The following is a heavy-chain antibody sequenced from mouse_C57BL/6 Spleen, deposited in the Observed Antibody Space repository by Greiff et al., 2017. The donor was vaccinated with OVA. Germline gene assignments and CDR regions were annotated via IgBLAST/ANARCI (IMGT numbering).Heavy chain of an antibody. J-gene: IGHJ3*01. V-gene: IGHV1-59*01. CDR2: IDPSDSYT. Sequence: VQLQQPGAELVRPGTSVKLSCKASGYTFTSYWMHWVKQRPGQGLEWIGVIDPSDSYTNYNQKFKGKATLTVDTSSSTAYMQLSSLTSEDSAVYYCARSDSNYGVAYWGQGTLVTVSA. D-gene: IGHD2-5*01. CDR3: ARSDSNYGVAY. CDR1: GYTFTSYW.